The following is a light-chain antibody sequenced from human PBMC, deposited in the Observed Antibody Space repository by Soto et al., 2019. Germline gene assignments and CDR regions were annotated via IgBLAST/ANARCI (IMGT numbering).Light chain of an antibody. CDR3: QQYSSSPPT. CDR1: QSVSSSY. Sequence: EIVLTQSPGTLALSPGERATLSCRGSQSVSSSYLAWYQQKPGQAPRLLIYGASSRATGIPDRFSGSGSGTDFTLTISRLEPEDFAVYSCQQYSSSPPTFGQGTRLE. V-gene: IGKV3-20*01. CDR2: GAS. J-gene: IGKJ5*01.